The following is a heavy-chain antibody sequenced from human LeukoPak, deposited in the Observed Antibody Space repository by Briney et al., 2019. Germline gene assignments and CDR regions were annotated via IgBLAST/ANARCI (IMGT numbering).Heavy chain of an antibody. CDR3: ARAYRSYQLTNPFDP. Sequence: GSSVKVSCKASGGTFSSYAISWVRQAPGQGLEWMGGIIPIFGTANYAQKFQGRVTITADESTSTAYMELSSLRSEDTAVYYCARAYRSYQLTNPFDPWGQGTLVTVSS. CDR2: IIPIFGTA. V-gene: IGHV1-69*01. D-gene: IGHD2-2*01. J-gene: IGHJ5*02. CDR1: GGTFSSYA.